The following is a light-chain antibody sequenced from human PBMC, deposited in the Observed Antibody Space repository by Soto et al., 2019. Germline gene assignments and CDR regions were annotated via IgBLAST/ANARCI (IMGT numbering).Light chain of an antibody. CDR3: QHYGTSLYT. CDR1: QIISSTY. V-gene: IGKV3-20*01. J-gene: IGKJ2*01. CDR2: GAS. Sequence: DIVLTQSPGTLSLSPGERATLSCRASQIISSTYLGWYQQKPGQAPRLLIYGASSRATGIPVRFSGSGSGTDFTLTISRLEPEDFAVYYCQHYGTSLYTFGQGTKLESK.